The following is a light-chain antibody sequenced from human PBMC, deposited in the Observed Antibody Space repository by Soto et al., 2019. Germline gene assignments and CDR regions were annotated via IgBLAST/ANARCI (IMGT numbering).Light chain of an antibody. Sequence: DIQMTQSPSSLSASVGDRVTITCRASQSISNYLNWYQQKPGKGPKLLIYAASNLQSGVPSRFSGSGSETDFTLTISSLQPEDFVTYYCQQSYTTPQTFGGGTKVEIK. CDR2: AAS. V-gene: IGKV1-39*01. CDR1: QSISNY. CDR3: QQSYTTPQT. J-gene: IGKJ4*01.